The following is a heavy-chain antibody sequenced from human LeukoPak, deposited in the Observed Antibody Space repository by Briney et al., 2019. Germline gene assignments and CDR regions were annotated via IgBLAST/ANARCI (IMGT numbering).Heavy chain of an antibody. CDR2: IYYSGST. Sequence: SETLSLTCTVSGGSISSSSYYWGWIRQPPGTGLEWIGSIYYSGSTYYNPSLKSRVTISVDTSKNQFSLKLSSVTAADTAVYYCARRYSSGWYLGAFDIWGQGTMVTVSS. V-gene: IGHV4-39*07. CDR3: ARRYSSGWYLGAFDI. J-gene: IGHJ3*02. D-gene: IGHD6-19*01. CDR1: GGSISSSSYY.